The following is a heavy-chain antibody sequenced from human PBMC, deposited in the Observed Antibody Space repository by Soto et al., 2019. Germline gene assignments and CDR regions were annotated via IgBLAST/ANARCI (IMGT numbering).Heavy chain of an antibody. CDR2: IIPMFGTA. CDR1: GGTFSTYA. J-gene: IGHJ4*02. V-gene: IGHV1-69*12. D-gene: IGHD5-18*01. Sequence: QVQLVQSGAEVKKPESSVKVSCKAPGGTFSTYAISWVRQAPGQGLEWMGGIIPMFGTATYAQRFQDRVTIPADESTNTVYMELSRLRSEDTAVYFCASGIQLWLRRINNGYSGWGQGTLVTVSS. CDR3: ASGIQLWLRRINNGYSG.